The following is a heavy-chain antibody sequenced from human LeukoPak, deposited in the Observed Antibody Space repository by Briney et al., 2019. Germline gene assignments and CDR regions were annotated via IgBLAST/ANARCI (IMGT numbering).Heavy chain of an antibody. CDR1: GFTYSNSW. CDR3: AKDDYGSFDY. Sequence: GGSLRLSCAASGFTYSNSWMHWVRQAPGKGLVGVSRINGDGSPTNYADSVKGQFTIHRDNARNTLYLQLNSLRSEDTAVYYCAKDDYGSFDYWGQGTRVTVSS. CDR2: INGDGSPT. J-gene: IGHJ4*02. V-gene: IGHV3-74*01. D-gene: IGHD3-10*01.